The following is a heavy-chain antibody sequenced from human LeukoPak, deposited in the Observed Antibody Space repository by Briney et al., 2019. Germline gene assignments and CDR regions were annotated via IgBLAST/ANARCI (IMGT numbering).Heavy chain of an antibody. CDR1: GFTFSNFA. J-gene: IGHJ4*02. D-gene: IGHD3-3*01. V-gene: IGHV3-23*01. Sequence: GGSLRLSCSASGFTFSNFAMSWVRQAPGKGLEWVSAVSSDGINTYYTDSLKGRFTISRDNSKNTVFLQMHSLTAEDTAVYYCAKSFGFLEWLYGGYFDSWGQGTLVTVSS. CDR3: AKSFGFLEWLYGGYFDS. CDR2: VSSDGINT.